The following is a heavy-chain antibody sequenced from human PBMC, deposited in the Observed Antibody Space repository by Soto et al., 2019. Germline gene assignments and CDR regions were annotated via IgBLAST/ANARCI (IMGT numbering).Heavy chain of an antibody. Sequence: GESLKISCKGSGYSFTSYWIGWVRQMPGKGLEWMGIIYPGDSDTRYSPSFQGQVTISADKSISTAYLQWSSLKASDTAMYYCARPRYDSSGYFSDAFDIWGQGTMVTVS. CDR2: IYPGDSDT. CDR1: GYSFTSYW. D-gene: IGHD3-22*01. V-gene: IGHV5-51*01. CDR3: ARPRYDSSGYFSDAFDI. J-gene: IGHJ3*02.